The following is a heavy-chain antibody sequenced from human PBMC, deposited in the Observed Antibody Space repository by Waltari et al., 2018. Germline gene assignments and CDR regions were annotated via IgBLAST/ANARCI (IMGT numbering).Heavy chain of an antibody. D-gene: IGHD4-4*01. V-gene: IGHV4-59*11. CDR2: IFYSGST. CDR1: GGSIRTHY. Sequence: QVQLQESGPGLVKPSETRSLTCTVPGGSIRTHYWRWIRQPPGKGLEWIGSIFYSGSTNYNPSLKSRVTISVDTSRDQFSLKLSSVTAADTAVYYCARGWRGNYGFYYYGMDVWGQGTTVTVSS. CDR3: ARGWRGNYGFYYYGMDV. J-gene: IGHJ6*02.